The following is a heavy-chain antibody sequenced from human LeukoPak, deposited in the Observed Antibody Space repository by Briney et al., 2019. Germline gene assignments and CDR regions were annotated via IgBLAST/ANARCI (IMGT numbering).Heavy chain of an antibody. J-gene: IGHJ6*03. CDR1: GFTFSNYN. V-gene: IGHV3-48*04. Sequence: PGGSLRLSCAASGFTFSNYNMNWVRQAPGKGLEWVSYISTTSNTIYYADSVKGRFTISRDNAKNSLYLQMNSLRAEDTALYYCAKSGIIQGYYFYYMDVWGKGTTVTISS. D-gene: IGHD5-18*01. CDR3: AKSGIIQGYYFYYMDV. CDR2: ISTTSNTI.